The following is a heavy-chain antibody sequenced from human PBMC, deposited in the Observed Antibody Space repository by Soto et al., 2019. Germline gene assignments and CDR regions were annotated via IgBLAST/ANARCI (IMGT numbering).Heavy chain of an antibody. Sequence: PGGSLRLSCAASGCTFSSYAMHWVRQAPGKGLEWVAVISYDGSNKYYADSVKGRFTISRDNSKNTLYLQMNSLRAEDTAVYYCARVRALAADGMDVWGQGTTVTVSS. D-gene: IGHD6-19*01. V-gene: IGHV3-30-3*01. J-gene: IGHJ6*02. CDR1: GCTFSSYA. CDR3: ARVRALAADGMDV. CDR2: ISYDGSNK.